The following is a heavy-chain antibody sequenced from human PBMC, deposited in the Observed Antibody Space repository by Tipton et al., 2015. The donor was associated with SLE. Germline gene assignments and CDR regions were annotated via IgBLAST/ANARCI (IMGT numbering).Heavy chain of an antibody. J-gene: IGHJ6*03. V-gene: IGHV4-59*01. CDR2: IYYSGST. D-gene: IGHD2-15*01. Sequence: LRLSCTVSGGSISSYYWSWIRQPPGKGLEWIGYIYYSGSTNYNPSLKSRVTISVDTSKNQFSLKLSSVTAADTAVYYCARAQAAPARTYYMDVWGKGPTVTVSS. CDR1: GGSISSYY. CDR3: ARAQAAPARTYYMDV.